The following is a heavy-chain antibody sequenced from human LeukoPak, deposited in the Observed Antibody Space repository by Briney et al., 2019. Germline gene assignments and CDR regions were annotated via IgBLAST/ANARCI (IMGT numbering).Heavy chain of an antibody. J-gene: IGHJ4*02. CDR2: INPNSGGT. CDR1: GYTFTGYY. V-gene: IGHV1-2*02. Sequence: GASVKVSCKASGYTFTGYYMHWVRQAPGQGLEWMGWINPNSGGTNYAQKFRGRVTMTRDTSISTAYMELSRLRSDDTAVYYCARSPSVVVTAIVTPFFDYWGQGTLVTVSS. D-gene: IGHD2-21*02. CDR3: ARSPSVVVTAIVTPFFDY.